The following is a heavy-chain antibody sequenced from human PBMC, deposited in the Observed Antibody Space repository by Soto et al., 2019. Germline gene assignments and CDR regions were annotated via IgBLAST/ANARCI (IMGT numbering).Heavy chain of an antibody. CDR2: IVVGSGNT. CDR3: ARLYCSSTSCYGYNWFDP. V-gene: IGHV1-58*02. D-gene: IGHD2-2*01. Sequence: SVKVSCKASGFTFTSSAMQWVRQARGQRLEWIGWIVVGSGNTNYAQKFQERVTITRDMSTSTAYMELSSLRSEDTAVYYCARLYCSSTSCYGYNWFDPWGQGTLVTVSS. J-gene: IGHJ5*02. CDR1: GFTFTSSA.